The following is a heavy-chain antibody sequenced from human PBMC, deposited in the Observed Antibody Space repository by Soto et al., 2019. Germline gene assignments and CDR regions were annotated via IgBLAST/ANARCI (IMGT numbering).Heavy chain of an antibody. V-gene: IGHV5-10-1*01. CDR1: GYSFTSYW. Sequence: GESLKISCNGSGYSFTSYWISWVRQMPGKGLEWMGRIDPSDSYTNYSPSFQGHVTISADKSISTAYLQWSSLKASDTAMYYCERRVVVPAALVGMDVWGQGTKVTVSS. D-gene: IGHD2-2*01. CDR3: ERRVVVPAALVGMDV. CDR2: IDPSDSYT. J-gene: IGHJ6*02.